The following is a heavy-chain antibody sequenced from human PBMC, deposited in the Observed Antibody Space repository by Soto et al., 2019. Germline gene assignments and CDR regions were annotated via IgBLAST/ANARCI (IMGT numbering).Heavy chain of an antibody. J-gene: IGHJ6*02. D-gene: IGHD3-10*01. CDR3: ARGHGVTMVRGVITYYYYGMDV. Sequence: GGSLRLSCAASGFTFSDYYMSWIRQAPGKGLEWVSYISSSGSTIYYADSVKGRFTISRDNAKNSLYLQMNSLRAEDTAVYYCARGHGVTMVRGVITYYYYGMDVWGQGTTVTVSS. V-gene: IGHV3-11*01. CDR2: ISSSGSTI. CDR1: GFTFSDYY.